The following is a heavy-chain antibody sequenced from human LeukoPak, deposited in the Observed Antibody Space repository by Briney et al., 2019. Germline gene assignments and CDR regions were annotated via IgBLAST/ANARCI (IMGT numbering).Heavy chain of an antibody. CDR2: IYPGDSDT. CDR1: GYSFTSYW. V-gene: IGHV5-51*01. J-gene: IGHJ4*02. D-gene: IGHD3-22*01. Sequence: GESLKISCKGSGYSFTSYWIGWVRQMPGKGLEWMGIIYPGDSDTRYSPSFQGQVTISADKSISTAYLQWSGLKASDTAMYYCARGDPYYYDSSGYYGFDYWGQGTLVTVSS. CDR3: ARGDPYYYDSSGYYGFDY.